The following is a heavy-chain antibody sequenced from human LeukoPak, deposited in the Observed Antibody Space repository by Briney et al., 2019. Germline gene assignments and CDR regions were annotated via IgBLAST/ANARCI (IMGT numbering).Heavy chain of an antibody. CDR1: GDSISSYY. CDR3: ARDLSHYYGSGTTKYYFDY. V-gene: IGHV4-4*07. CDR2: IYTSGST. Sequence: SETLSLTCTVSGDSISSYYWSWIRQPAGKGLEWIGRIYTSGSTNYNPSLKSRVTISVDTSKNQFSLKLSSVTAADTAVYYCARDLSHYYGSGTTKYYFDYWGQGTLVTVSS. J-gene: IGHJ4*02. D-gene: IGHD3-10*01.